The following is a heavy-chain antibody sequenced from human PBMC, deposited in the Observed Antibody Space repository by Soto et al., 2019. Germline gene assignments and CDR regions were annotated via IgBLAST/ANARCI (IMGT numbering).Heavy chain of an antibody. CDR2: ISYDGSNK. V-gene: IGHV3-30-3*01. CDR3: ARDRYDYVWGSYRYTCDY. J-gene: IGHJ4*02. CDR1: GFTFSSYA. Sequence: QVQLVESGGGVVQPGRSLRLSCAASGFTFSSYAMHWVRQAPGKGLEWVAVISYDGSNKYYADSVKGRFTISRDNSKNTLYLQMNSLGAEDTAVYYCARDRYDYVWGSYRYTCDYWGQGTLVTVSS. D-gene: IGHD3-16*02.